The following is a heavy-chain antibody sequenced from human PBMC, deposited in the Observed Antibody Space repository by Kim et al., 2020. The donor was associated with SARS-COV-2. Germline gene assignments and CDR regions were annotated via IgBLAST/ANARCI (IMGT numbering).Heavy chain of an antibody. Sequence: NPSLKSRLTITQDTSQNQVVLTMTNMDPVDTATYYCAHRPPGFWSGYFDYWGQGTLVTVSS. CDR3: AHRPPGFWSGYFDY. J-gene: IGHJ4*02. D-gene: IGHD3-3*01. V-gene: IGHV2-5*01.